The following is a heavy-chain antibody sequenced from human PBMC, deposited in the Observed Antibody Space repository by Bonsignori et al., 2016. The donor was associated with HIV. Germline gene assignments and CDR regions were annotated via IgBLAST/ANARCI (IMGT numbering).Heavy chain of an antibody. V-gene: IGHV4-34*01. CDR3: ARQVVIGYYYYYYMDV. J-gene: IGHJ6*03. Sequence: WIRQPPGKGLEWIGEINHSGSTNYNPSLKSRVTISVDTSKNQFSLKLSSVTAADTAVYYCARQVVIGYYYYYYMDVWGKGTTVTVSS. D-gene: IGHD3-22*01. CDR2: INHSGST.